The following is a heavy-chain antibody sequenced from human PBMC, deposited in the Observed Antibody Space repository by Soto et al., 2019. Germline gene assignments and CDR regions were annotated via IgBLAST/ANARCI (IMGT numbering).Heavy chain of an antibody. V-gene: IGHV3-33*01. CDR1: VFTFSRYG. Sequence: PGGSLRLSCLASVFTFSRYGIHWVRQVPGKGLEWVAVIWYDGSNKYYADSVEGRFTITGENAKNTVFLHMDSLSAEDTAVYFCARDRVIAADGTIGYYYFYYDMDVWGQGTTVTVSS. CDR3: ARDRVIAADGTIGYYYFYYDMDV. J-gene: IGHJ6*02. CDR2: IWYDGSNK. D-gene: IGHD6-13*01.